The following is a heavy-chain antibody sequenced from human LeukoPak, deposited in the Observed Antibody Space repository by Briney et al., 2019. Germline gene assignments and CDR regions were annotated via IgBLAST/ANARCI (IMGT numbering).Heavy chain of an antibody. D-gene: IGHD3-10*02. CDR1: GFTVSSNS. J-gene: IGHJ6*04. CDR3: AELGITMIGGV. Sequence: GGSLRLSCTVSGFTVSSNSMSWVRQAPGKGLEWVSFIYSAGSTHYSDSVKGRFTISRDNAKNSLYLQMNSLRAEDTAVYYCAELGITMIGGVWGKGTTVTISS. V-gene: IGHV3-53*01. CDR2: IYSAGST.